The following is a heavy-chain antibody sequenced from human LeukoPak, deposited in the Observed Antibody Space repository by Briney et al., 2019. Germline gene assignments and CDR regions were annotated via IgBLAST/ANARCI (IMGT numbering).Heavy chain of an antibody. Sequence: SVKVSCKASGGTFSSYAISWVRQAPGQGLEWMGRIIPIFGTANYAQKFQGRVTITTDESTSTAYMELSSLRSEDTAVYYCARNEEWWSPFDYWGQGTLVTVSA. D-gene: IGHD2-15*01. J-gene: IGHJ4*02. V-gene: IGHV1-69*05. CDR1: GGTFSSYA. CDR3: ARNEEWWSPFDY. CDR2: IIPIFGTA.